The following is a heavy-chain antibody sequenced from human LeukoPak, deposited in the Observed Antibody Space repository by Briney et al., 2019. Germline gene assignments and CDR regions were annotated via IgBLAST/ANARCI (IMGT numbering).Heavy chain of an antibody. CDR2: IRYDGSNK. CDR1: GFTFSSYG. D-gene: IGHD1-26*01. J-gene: IGHJ4*02. Sequence: GGSLRLSCAASGFTFSSYGMHWVRQAPGKGLEWVAFIRYDGSNKYYADSVKGRFTISRDNSKNTLYLQMNSLRAEDTAVYYCAKDGPLKVGATKIDYWGQGTLVTVSS. CDR3: AKDGPLKVGATKIDY. V-gene: IGHV3-30*02.